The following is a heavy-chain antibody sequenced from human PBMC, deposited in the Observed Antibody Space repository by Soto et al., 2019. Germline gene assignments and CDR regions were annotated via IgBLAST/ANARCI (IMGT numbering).Heavy chain of an antibody. J-gene: IGHJ6*02. CDR1: GDSVTSGSYY. Sequence: SETLSLTCIVSGDSVTSGSYYWTWLRQPPGKGLEWIGYISYTGSTYYNPSLKSRVTISVDTSKNQFSLKLSSVTAADTAVYYCARDEVGATYYGMDVWGQGTTVTVSS. V-gene: IGHV4-61*01. D-gene: IGHD1-26*01. CDR3: ARDEVGATYYGMDV. CDR2: ISYTGST.